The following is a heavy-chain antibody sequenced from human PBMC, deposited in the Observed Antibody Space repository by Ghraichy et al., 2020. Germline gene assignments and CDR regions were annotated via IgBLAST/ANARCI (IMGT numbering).Heavy chain of an antibody. D-gene: IGHD2-15*01. Sequence: SETLSLTCAVYGGSFSGYYWSWIRQPPGKGLEWIGEINHSGSTNYNPYLKSRVTISVDTSKNQFSLKLSSVTAADTAVYYCARVCCSGGSCYARPYYFDYGGQGTLVTVSS. CDR3: ARVCCSGGSCYARPYYFDY. CDR1: GGSFSGYY. CDR2: INHSGST. J-gene: IGHJ4*02. V-gene: IGHV4-34*01.